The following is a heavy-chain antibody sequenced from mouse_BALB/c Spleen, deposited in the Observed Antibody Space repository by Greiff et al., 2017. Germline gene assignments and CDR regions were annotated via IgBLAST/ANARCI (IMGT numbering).Heavy chain of an antibody. D-gene: IGHD2-4*01. Sequence: DVMLVESGGGLVKPGGSLKLSCAASGFTFSDYYMYWVRQTPEKRLEWVATISDGGSYTYYPDSVKGRFTISRDNAKNNLYLQMSSLKSEDTAMYYCARADYDYDVGFAYWGQGTLVTVSA. CDR2: ISDGGSYT. CDR1: GFTFSDYY. J-gene: IGHJ3*01. V-gene: IGHV5-4*02. CDR3: ARADYDYDVGFAY.